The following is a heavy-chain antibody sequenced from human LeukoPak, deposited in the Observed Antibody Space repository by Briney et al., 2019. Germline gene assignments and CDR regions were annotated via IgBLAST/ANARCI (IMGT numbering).Heavy chain of an antibody. CDR1: GFTFSGSA. J-gene: IGHJ6*02. CDR3: ARVSSYYYDSSGFEDV. Sequence: PGGSLRLSCAASGFTFSGSAMHWVRQASGKGLEWVGRIRSKANSYATAYAASVKGRFTISRDDSKNTAYLQMNSLKTEDTAVYYCARVSSYYYDSSGFEDVWGQGTTVTVSS. CDR2: IRSKANSYAT. V-gene: IGHV3-73*01. D-gene: IGHD3-22*01.